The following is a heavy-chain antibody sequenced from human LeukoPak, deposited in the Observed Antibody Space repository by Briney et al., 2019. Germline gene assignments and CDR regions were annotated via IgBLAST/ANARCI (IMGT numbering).Heavy chain of an antibody. CDR3: AKARDSSGYPLGYYFDY. Sequence: GGSLRLSCAASGFTFDDYAMHWVRQAPGKGLEWVSGISWNSGSIGYADSVKGRLTISRDNAKNSLYLQMNSLRAEDMALYYCAKARDSSGYPLGYYFDYWGQGTLVTVSS. D-gene: IGHD3-22*01. CDR2: ISWNSGSI. CDR1: GFTFDDYA. J-gene: IGHJ4*02. V-gene: IGHV3-9*03.